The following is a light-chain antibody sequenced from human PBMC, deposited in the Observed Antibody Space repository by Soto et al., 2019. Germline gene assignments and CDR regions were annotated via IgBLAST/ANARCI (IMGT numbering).Light chain of an antibody. CDR2: GAS. CDR1: QSVSSSY. CDR3: QQYGSSPSWT. Sequence: IVLTQSPATVSVSPGARAPLSCRARQSVSSSYLAWYQQNPGQAPRLLIYGASSRATGIPDRFSGSGSGTDFTLTISRLEPEDFAVYYCQQYGSSPSWTFGQGTKVDIK. J-gene: IGKJ1*01. V-gene: IGKV3-20*01.